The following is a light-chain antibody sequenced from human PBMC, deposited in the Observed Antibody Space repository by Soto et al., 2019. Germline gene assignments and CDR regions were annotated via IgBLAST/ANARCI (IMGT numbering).Light chain of an antibody. CDR2: AAS. Sequence: DIQMTQSPSSLSASVGDRVTITCRASQGIRNGLGCYRRKPGKAPKRLICAASSLQSGVPSRFSGSGSGTEFTLTISSLQPEEFTTYGGLQHNSYLFGPGTKVDIK. CDR3: LQHNSYL. V-gene: IGKV1-17*01. J-gene: IGKJ3*01. CDR1: QGIRNG.